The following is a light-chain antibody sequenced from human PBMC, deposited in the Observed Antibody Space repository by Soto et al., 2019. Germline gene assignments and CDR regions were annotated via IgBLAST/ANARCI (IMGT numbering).Light chain of an antibody. CDR1: QSVSSSY. J-gene: IGKJ4*01. CDR3: QQYGSSLLT. V-gene: IGKV3-20*01. Sequence: EIVLTQSPGTLSLSPGERATLSCRASQSVSSSYLAWYQQKPGQAPRLLIYGASSRATGIPDMFSGSVSGTEFTLTISRLEPEDFAVYYCQQYGSSLLTFGGGTKVEIK. CDR2: GAS.